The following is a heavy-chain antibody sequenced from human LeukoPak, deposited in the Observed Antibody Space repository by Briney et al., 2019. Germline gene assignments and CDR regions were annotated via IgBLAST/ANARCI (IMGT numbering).Heavy chain of an antibody. CDR2: IYPGDSDT. CDR1: GYSFTSYW. Sequence: GESLKISCKGSGYSFTSYWIGWVRQMPGKGLEWMGIIYPGDSDTRYSPSFQGQVTISADKSISTAYLQWSSLKASDTAMYYCARGPLVGATLWYFDLWGRGTLVTVSS. CDR3: ARGPLVGATLWYFDL. V-gene: IGHV5-51*01. D-gene: IGHD1-26*01. J-gene: IGHJ2*01.